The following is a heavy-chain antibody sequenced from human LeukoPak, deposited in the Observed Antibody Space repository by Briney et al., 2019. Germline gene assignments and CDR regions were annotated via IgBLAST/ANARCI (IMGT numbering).Heavy chain of an antibody. D-gene: IGHD5-18*01. Sequence: SGPTLVKPTQTLTLTYTFSGFSLSTSGVGVGWIRQPPGKALEWLALIYWNDDKRYSPSLKSRLTITKDTSKNQVVLTMTNMDPVDTATYYCARVGTAMALDYWGQGTLVTVSS. CDR2: IYWNDDK. CDR1: GFSLSTSGVG. V-gene: IGHV2-5*01. J-gene: IGHJ4*02. CDR3: ARVGTAMALDY.